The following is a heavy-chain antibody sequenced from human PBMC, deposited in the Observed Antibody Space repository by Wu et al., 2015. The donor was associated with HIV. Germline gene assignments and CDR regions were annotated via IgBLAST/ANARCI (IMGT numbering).Heavy chain of an antibody. CDR3: AFRRTVTTVTGAFNI. V-gene: IGHV1-24*01. D-gene: IGHD4-17*01. CDR2: FNPEAGKT. J-gene: IGHJ3*02. CDR1: GYTLTELS. Sequence: QVQLVQSGAEVMKPGASVKVSCKVSGYTLTELSMHWVRQAPGKGLEWMGGFNPEAGKTIYAQKFQGRVTMTEDTSTDTVYMELTSLRSDDTAVYYCAFRRTVTTVTGAFNIWGQGTMVTVSS.